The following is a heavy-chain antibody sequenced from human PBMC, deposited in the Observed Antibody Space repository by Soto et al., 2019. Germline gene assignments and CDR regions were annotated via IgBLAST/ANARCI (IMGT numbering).Heavy chain of an antibody. CDR2: ISGSGGGT. CDR3: AKERLPSSGSYYTLFDY. Sequence: EVQLLASGGGFIQPGGSLRLSCAASGFTFSNYALNWVRQAPGKGLEWVSAISGSGGGTYYADSVKGRFTISRDNSKNTLYLQMNSLRAEDTAVYYCAKERLPSSGSYYTLFDYWGQGTLVTVSS. D-gene: IGHD3-10*01. CDR1: GFTFSNYA. J-gene: IGHJ4*02. V-gene: IGHV3-23*01.